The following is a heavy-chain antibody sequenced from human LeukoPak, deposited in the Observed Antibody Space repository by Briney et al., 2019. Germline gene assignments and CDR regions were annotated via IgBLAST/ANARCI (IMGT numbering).Heavy chain of an antibody. CDR3: ARGPYSYDSSGAFDI. V-gene: IGHV4-61*02. CDR1: GDSISSGDYY. J-gene: IGHJ3*02. D-gene: IGHD3-22*01. Sequence: SETLSLTCTVSGDSISSGDYYWSWIRQPAGKGLEWIGRISNSGSTNYNPSLKSRVTISVDTSKNQFSLKLGSVTAADTAVYFCARGPYSYDSSGAFDIWGQGTMVTVSS. CDR2: ISNSGST.